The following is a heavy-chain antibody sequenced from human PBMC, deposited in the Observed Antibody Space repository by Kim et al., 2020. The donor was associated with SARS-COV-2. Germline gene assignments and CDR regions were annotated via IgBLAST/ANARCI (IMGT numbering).Heavy chain of an antibody. CDR1: GGSISSSDW. Sequence: SETLSLTCAASGGSISSSDWWSWVRQPPGKGLEWIGEIYHSGSTNYNQSLKRRVTISVDKSKNQFSLKVTSVTAADTAVYFCARLQLQTSRRIVTTVVTRGTYYFDYWGQGTLVTVSS. CDR3: ARLQLQTSRRIVTTVVTRGTYYFDY. J-gene: IGHJ4*02. D-gene: IGHD3-16*01. CDR2: IYHSGST. V-gene: IGHV4-4*02.